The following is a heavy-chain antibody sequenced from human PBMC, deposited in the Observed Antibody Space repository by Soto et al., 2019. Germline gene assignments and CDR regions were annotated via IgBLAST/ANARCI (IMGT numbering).Heavy chain of an antibody. CDR1: GGSVSSGSYY. D-gene: IGHD5-12*01. J-gene: IGHJ5*02. Sequence: SETLSLTCTVSGGSVSSGSYYWSWIRQPPGKGLEWIGYIYYSGSTNYNPSLKSRVTISVDTSKNQFSLKLSSVTAADTAVYYCARYLIRVFGGYDNWFDPWGQGTLVTVSS. CDR2: IYYSGST. V-gene: IGHV4-61*01. CDR3: ARYLIRVFGGYDNWFDP.